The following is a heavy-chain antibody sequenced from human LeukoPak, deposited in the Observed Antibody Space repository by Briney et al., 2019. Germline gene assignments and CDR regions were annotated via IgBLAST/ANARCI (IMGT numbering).Heavy chain of an antibody. V-gene: IGHV3-23*01. D-gene: IGHD6-13*01. CDR3: ARTPVYSSRWGNAEYSQH. CDR1: GFTFSSYA. J-gene: IGHJ1*01. CDR2: ISGSGDYT. Sequence: PGGSLRLSCAVSGFTFSSYAMSWVRQAPGKGLEWVSGISGSGDYTYYADSVKGRFTISRDNSKNTLSLQMNSLRAEDTALYYCARTPVYSSRWGNAEYSQHWGQGTLVTVSS.